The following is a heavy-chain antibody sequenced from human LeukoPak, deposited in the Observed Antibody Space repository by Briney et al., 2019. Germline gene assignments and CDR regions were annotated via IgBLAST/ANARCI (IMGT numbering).Heavy chain of an antibody. V-gene: IGHV1-2*02. J-gene: IGHJ4*02. D-gene: IGHD1-26*01. CDR1: GYTFTGYY. CDR3: ARGGVGNFDH. CDR2: IKSNSGDT. Sequence: ASVKVSCKASGYTFTGYYLHWVRQAPGQGLEWMGWIKSNSGDTNYAQKFEGRVTMTRDTSITTAYMELSRLTSDDTAVYYCARGGVGNFDHWGQGTLVTVSS.